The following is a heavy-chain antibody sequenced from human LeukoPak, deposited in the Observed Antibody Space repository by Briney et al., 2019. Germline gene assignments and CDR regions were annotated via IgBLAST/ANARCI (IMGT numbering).Heavy chain of an antibody. CDR2: IYYSGST. J-gene: IGHJ4*02. Sequence: EASETLSLTCTVSGGSISSYYWSWIRQPPGKGLEWIGYIYYSGSTNYNPSLKSRVTISVDTSKNQFSLKLSSVTAADTAVYYCARGDYYDSSGYSDWGQGTLVTVSS. V-gene: IGHV4-59*12. CDR3: ARGDYYDSSGYSD. D-gene: IGHD3-22*01. CDR1: GGSISSYY.